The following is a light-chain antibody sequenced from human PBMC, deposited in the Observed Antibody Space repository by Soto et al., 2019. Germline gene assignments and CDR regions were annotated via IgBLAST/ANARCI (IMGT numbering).Light chain of an antibody. CDR2: DAS. CDR3: QQRSSWLLLT. V-gene: IGKV3-11*01. J-gene: IGKJ4*01. CDR1: QSVSNY. Sequence: EIVLTQSPATLSLSPGERATLSCRAGQSVSNYLAWYQQKPGQAPRLLIYDASNRATGIPARFSGSGSGTDFTLTISSLEPEDFAVYYCQQRSSWLLLTFGGGTKVEIK.